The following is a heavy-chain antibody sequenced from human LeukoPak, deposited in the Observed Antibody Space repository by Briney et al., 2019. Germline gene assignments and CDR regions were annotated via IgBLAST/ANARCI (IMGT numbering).Heavy chain of an antibody. D-gene: IGHD6-13*01. V-gene: IGHV3-13*05. CDR3: ARDLLQQQLGTAYFDY. CDR1: GFTFSSYD. CDR2: IGTAGDP. Sequence: PGGSLRLSCTASGFTFSSYDMHWVRQATGKGLEWVSAIGTAGDPYYPGSVKGRFTISRENAKNSLYLQMNSLRAGDTAVYYCARDLLQQQLGTAYFDYWGQGTLVTVSS. J-gene: IGHJ4*02.